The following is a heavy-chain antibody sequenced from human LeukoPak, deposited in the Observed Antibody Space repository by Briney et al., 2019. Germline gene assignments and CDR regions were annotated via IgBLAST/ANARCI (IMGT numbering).Heavy chain of an antibody. D-gene: IGHD2-2*01. CDR2: IYYSGST. Sequence: SETLSLTCTVSGGSISSGDYYWSWIRQPPGKGLEWIGYIYYSGSTYYNPSLKSRVTISVDTSKNQFSLKLSSVTTADTAIYYCARDSGKCTSTSCSDYLDLWGQGTLVTVSS. CDR3: ARDSGKCTSTSCSDYLDL. V-gene: IGHV4-30-4*02. J-gene: IGHJ4*02. CDR1: GGSISSGDYY.